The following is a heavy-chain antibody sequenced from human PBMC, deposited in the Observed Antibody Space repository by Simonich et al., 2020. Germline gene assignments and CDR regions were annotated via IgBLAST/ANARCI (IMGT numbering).Heavy chain of an antibody. J-gene: IGHJ6*04. V-gene: IGHV3-33*01. CDR2: IWYDGSNK. Sequence: QVQLVEAGGGVVQPGRSLRLSCAASGFTFSSYGMHWVRQAPGKGVEWVAVIWYDGSNKFYADSLEGRITIFRDNSKNTLYLQMNSLRAEDTAVYYCARDRCTNGVCLDVWGKGTTVTVSS. CDR3: ARDRCTNGVCLDV. CDR1: GFTFSSYG. D-gene: IGHD2-8*01.